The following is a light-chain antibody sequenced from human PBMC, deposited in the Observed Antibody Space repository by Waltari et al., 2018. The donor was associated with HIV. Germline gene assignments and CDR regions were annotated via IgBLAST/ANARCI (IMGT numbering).Light chain of an antibody. J-gene: IGLJ2*01. CDR2: GNS. CDR3: QSYDSSLSGVV. Sequence: QSVLTQPPSVSGAPGQRVTIPCTGSSSNIGAGYDVHWYQQLPGTAPKPLIYGNSNRPSGVPDRFAGSNSGTSASRAITGLQAEDEADYYCQSYDSSLSGVVFGGGTKLTVL. CDR1: SSNIGAGYD. V-gene: IGLV1-40*01.